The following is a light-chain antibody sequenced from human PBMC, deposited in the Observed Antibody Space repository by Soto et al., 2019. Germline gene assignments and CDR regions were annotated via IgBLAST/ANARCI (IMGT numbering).Light chain of an antibody. J-gene: IGKJ5*01. CDR3: QQYNKWSPIT. Sequence: EVVMTQSPATLSVSPGERATLSCRASQSVNTNLAWYQQKPGQAPRLLIYAASTRATGIPVRFSGSASGTDFTLTINSLQSEDFAIYYCQQYNKWSPITFGQGTRLEIK. CDR1: QSVNTN. CDR2: AAS. V-gene: IGKV3-15*01.